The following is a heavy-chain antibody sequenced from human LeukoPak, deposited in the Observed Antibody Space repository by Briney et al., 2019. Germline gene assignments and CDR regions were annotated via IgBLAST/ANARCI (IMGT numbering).Heavy chain of an antibody. D-gene: IGHD2-15*01. V-gene: IGHV3-23*01. Sequence: PGGSLRLSCAASGFIFSNYAMNWVRQAPGKGLEWVSVISDSGAASYYADSVKGRFTISRDNSKNTLYLQMNSLRAEDTAVYYCARGAYCSGGSCPYFDSWGQGTLVTVSS. CDR2: ISDSGAAS. CDR3: ARGAYCSGGSCPYFDS. CDR1: GFIFSNYA. J-gene: IGHJ4*02.